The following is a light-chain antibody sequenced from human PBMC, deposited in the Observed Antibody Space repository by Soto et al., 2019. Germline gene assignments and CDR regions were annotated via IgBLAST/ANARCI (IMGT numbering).Light chain of an antibody. CDR2: GVS. J-gene: IGKJ1*01. Sequence: EIVLTQSPGTLSLSPGERATLSCRASQSVSSSYLAWYQQKPGQAPRRLIYGVSSRATGIPDRFSGSGSGTDFTLTITRLEPEDFAVYYCQQYGSSRTFGQGTKVEIK. CDR3: QQYGSSRT. CDR1: QSVSSSY. V-gene: IGKV3-20*01.